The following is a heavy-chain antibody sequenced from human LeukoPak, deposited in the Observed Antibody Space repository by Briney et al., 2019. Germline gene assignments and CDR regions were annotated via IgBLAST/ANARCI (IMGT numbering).Heavy chain of an antibody. D-gene: IGHD3-10*01. Sequence: GGSLRLSCAASGFTFSNYGTHWVRQAPGKGLEWVAVISYDGSNKYYADSVKGRFTISRDNSENTLYLQMNSVRAEDTAVYYCAKEKSSRYGSGSYYPDYWGQGTLVTVSS. V-gene: IGHV3-30*18. CDR2: ISYDGSNK. CDR3: AKEKSSRYGSGSYYPDY. CDR1: GFTFSNYG. J-gene: IGHJ4*02.